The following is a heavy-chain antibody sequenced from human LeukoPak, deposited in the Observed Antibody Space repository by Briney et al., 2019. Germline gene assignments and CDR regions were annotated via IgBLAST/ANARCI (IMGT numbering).Heavy chain of an antibody. CDR2: IYYSGST. CDR1: GGSISSYY. CDR3: ARHSNWNGGVDWFDP. J-gene: IGHJ5*02. D-gene: IGHD1-20*01. V-gene: IGHV4-59*08. Sequence: SETLSLTCTVSGGSISSYYWSWIRQPPGKGLEWIGYIYYSGSTNYNPSLRSRVTISIDTPKNQLSLKLNSVTAADTAVYYCARHSNWNGGVDWFDPWGQGTQVTVSS.